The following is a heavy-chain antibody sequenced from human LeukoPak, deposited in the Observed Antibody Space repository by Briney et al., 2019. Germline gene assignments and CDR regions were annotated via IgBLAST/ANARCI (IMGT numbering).Heavy chain of an antibody. D-gene: IGHD3-22*01. J-gene: IGHJ4*02. CDR1: GFTFSGSA. V-gene: IGHV3-73*01. CDR2: VRSKANSYAT. Sequence: GGSLRLSCAASGFTFSGSAMHWVRQASGKGLEWVGRVRSKANSYATAYAASVKGRFTISRDDSKNTAYLQMNSLKTEDTAVYYCTRHLGSSGSSDFDYWGQGTLVTVSS. CDR3: TRHLGSSGSSDFDY.